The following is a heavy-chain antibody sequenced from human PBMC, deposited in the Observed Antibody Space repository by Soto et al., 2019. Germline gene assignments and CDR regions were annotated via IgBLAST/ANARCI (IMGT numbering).Heavy chain of an antibody. Sequence: QGRLVESGGGLVKPGGSLKLSCAASGFSFSDHYVAWLRQAPGKGLNWISYISTDGSTSYADSVRGRFTISRDNAKSALYLQMDNLGDEDTAIYYCARDRRPSEYIGMDVRGQGTTVSVSS. CDR3: ARDRRPSEYIGMDV. V-gene: IGHV3-11*01. J-gene: IGHJ6*02. CDR2: ISTDGST. CDR1: GFSFSDHY. D-gene: IGHD5-18*01.